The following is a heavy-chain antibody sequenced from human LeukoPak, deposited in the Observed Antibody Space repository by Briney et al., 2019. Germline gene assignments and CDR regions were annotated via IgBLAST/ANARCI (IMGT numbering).Heavy chain of an antibody. V-gene: IGHV4-38-2*02. CDR3: AKGIPFDF. CDR2: VHHTGTT. CDR1: FPVTNGFH. Sequence: SETLSLTCSVSFPVTNGFHWAWIRQPPGKGLEFMGYVHHTGTTYYNPSLNSRVTTSVDTSKYQFSLRLTSVTAADTAVYFCAKGIPFDFWGRGRLVTVSS. D-gene: IGHD2-2*02. J-gene: IGHJ4*02.